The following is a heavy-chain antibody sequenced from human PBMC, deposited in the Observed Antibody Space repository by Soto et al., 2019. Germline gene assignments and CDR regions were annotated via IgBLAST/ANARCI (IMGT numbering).Heavy chain of an antibody. Sequence: PGGSLRLSCAASGFTFHTYTMNWVRQAPGKWLEWVSSISSSSAYIYYADSVKGRFTISRDNAKDSLFLQMNGLRAEDTAVYYCARDRKLGPGPNYYYYGMDVWGQGXTVTVYS. CDR2: ISSSSAYI. CDR3: ARDRKLGPGPNYYYYGMDV. J-gene: IGHJ6*02. CDR1: GFTFHTYT. V-gene: IGHV3-21*01.